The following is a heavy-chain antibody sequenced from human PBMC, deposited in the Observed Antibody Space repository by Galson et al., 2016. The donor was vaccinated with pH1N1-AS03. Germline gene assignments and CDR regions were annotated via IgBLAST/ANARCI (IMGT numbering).Heavy chain of an antibody. D-gene: IGHD1-1*01. CDR1: GFTFTDFA. CDR2: TSSSGGST. CDR3: AKDRNDYRLHYFSGSDV. V-gene: IGHV3-23*01. J-gene: IGHJ6*02. Sequence: SLRLSCAPSGFTFTDFAVSWVRQAPGRGLEWVSATSSSGGSTYYAESVKGRFTISRDYSKNTVDLQMNSLSAEDTAVYYCAKDRNDYRLHYFSGSDVWGQGTTVIVSS.